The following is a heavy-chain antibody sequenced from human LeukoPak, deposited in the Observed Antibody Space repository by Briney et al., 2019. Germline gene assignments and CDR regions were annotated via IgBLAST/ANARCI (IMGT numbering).Heavy chain of an antibody. CDR3: ARGKSEYSSSSRYYYYYMDV. CDR1: GGSISSSSYY. D-gene: IGHD6-6*01. Sequence: SETLSLTCTVSGGSISSSSYYWSWIRQPAGKGLEWIGRIYSSGSTNHNPSLKSRVTMSVDTSNNQFSLKLSSVTAADTAVYYCARGKSEYSSSSRYYYYYMDVWGKGTTVTVSS. V-gene: IGHV4-61*02. CDR2: IYSSGST. J-gene: IGHJ6*03.